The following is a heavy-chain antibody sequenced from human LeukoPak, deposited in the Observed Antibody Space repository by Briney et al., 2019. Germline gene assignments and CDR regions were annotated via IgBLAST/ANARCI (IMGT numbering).Heavy chain of an antibody. J-gene: IGHJ4*02. V-gene: IGHV1-2*02. CDR1: GYTFTGYY. D-gene: IGHD6-13*01. CDR2: INPNSGGT. CDR3: ARDIPTSIAAAGTYDY. Sequence: ASVKVSCKASGYTFTGYYMHWVRQAPGQGLEWMGWINPNSGGTNYAQKFQGRVTMTRDTSISTAYMELSRLRSDDTAVYYCARDIPTSIAAAGTYDYWGQGTLVTVSS.